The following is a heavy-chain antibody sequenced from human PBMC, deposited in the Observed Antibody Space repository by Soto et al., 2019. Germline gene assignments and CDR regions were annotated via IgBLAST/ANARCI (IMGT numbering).Heavy chain of an antibody. Sequence: PGESLKISCKGSGYSFTSYWIGWVRQMPGKGLEWMGIIYPGDSDTRYSPSFQGQVTISADKSISTAYLQWSSLRASDTAMYYCARINYDFWSGYYCAFDIWVQGTMVTVSS. CDR3: ARINYDFWSGYYCAFDI. D-gene: IGHD3-3*01. J-gene: IGHJ3*02. CDR1: GYSFTSYW. V-gene: IGHV5-51*01. CDR2: IYPGDSDT.